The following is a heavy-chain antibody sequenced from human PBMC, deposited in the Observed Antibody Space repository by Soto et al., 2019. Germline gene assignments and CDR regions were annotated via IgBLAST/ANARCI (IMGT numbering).Heavy chain of an antibody. CDR1: GFIFSNYA. D-gene: IGHD3-16*01. CDR2: ISGSGATT. Sequence: GGSLRLSCAASGFIFSNYAMSWVRQAPGKGLEWVSSISGSGATTYYADSVTGRFTISRDNSKSTLYLQMNNLRVEDTAVYFCAKDLLRGSALGGFDYWGQGALVTVSS. CDR3: AKDLLRGSALGGFDY. J-gene: IGHJ4*02. V-gene: IGHV3-23*01.